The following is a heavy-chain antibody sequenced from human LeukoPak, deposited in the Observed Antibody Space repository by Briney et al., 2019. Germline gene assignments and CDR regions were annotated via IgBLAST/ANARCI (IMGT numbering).Heavy chain of an antibody. J-gene: IGHJ4*02. CDR1: GGSISSSTSY. CDR3: AWNASDSGTSYFDY. Sequence: SETLSLTCTVSGGSISSSTSYWGWIRQPPGKGLEWIGSIYSGSTSYNPSLKSRVTISVDTSKKQFSLKLDSVTAADTAVYYCAWNASDSGTSYFDYWGQGTLVTVSS. CDR2: IYSGST. D-gene: IGHD1-26*01. V-gene: IGHV4-39*01.